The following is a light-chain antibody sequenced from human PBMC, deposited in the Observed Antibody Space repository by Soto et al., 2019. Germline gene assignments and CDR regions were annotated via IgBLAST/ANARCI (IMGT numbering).Light chain of an antibody. CDR2: DVG. J-gene: IGLJ1*01. Sequence: QSALTQPASVSGSPGQSVTISCTGTSSDIGTYNYVSWYQYHPGKAPKVMIFDVGSRPSGVSNRFSDSKSGNTASLTISGLQAEDEADYYCSSYTSSTAYVFGTGTKVTVL. V-gene: IGLV2-14*03. CDR3: SSYTSSTAYV. CDR1: SSDIGTYNY.